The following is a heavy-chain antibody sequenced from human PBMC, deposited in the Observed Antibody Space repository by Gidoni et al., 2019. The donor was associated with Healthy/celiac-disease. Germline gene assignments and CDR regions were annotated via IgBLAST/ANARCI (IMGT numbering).Heavy chain of an antibody. D-gene: IGHD2-21*02. CDR3: AKDRARHIVVVTAIDY. CDR2: ISGSGGST. V-gene: IGHV3-23*01. Sequence: EVQLLESGGGLVQPGGSLRLSCAASGFTFSSYAMSWVRQAPGKGLEWVSAISGSGGSTYYADSVKGRFTISRDNSKNTLYLQMNSLRAEDTAVYYCAKDRARHIVVVTAIDYWGQGTLVTVSS. J-gene: IGHJ4*02. CDR1: GFTFSSYA.